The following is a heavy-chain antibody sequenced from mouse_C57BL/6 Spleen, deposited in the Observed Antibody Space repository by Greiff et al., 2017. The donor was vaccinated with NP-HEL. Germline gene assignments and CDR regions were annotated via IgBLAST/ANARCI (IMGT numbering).Heavy chain of an antibody. J-gene: IGHJ1*03. V-gene: IGHV1-55*01. CDR1: GYTFNSYW. Sequence: QVQLQQPGAELVKPGASVKMSCKASGYTFNSYWITWVHQRPGQGLEWIGDIYPGSGSTKYNDKFKSKATLTVDTSSSTAYMQRSSLTAEDSAVYYCARGLRDPYFDVWGTGTTVTVSS. D-gene: IGHD1-1*01. CDR3: ARGLRDPYFDV. CDR2: IYPGSGST.